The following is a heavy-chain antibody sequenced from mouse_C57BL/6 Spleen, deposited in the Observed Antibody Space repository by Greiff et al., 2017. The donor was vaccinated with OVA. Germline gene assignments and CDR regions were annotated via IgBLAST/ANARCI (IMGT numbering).Heavy chain of an antibody. CDR3: ARNYYGHWYFDV. CDR1: GYTFTDYN. Sequence: EVQLQQSGPELVKPGASVKIPCKASGYTFTDYNMAWVKQSHGKSLEWIGDINPNNGGTIYNQKFKGKATLTVDKSSSTAYMELRSLTSEDTAVYYCARNYYGHWYFDVWGTGTTVTVSS. CDR2: INPNNGGT. J-gene: IGHJ1*03. V-gene: IGHV1-18*01. D-gene: IGHD1-1*01.